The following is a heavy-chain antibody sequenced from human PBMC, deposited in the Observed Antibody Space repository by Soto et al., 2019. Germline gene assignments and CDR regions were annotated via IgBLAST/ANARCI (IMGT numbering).Heavy chain of an antibody. CDR2: ISSSSNYI. J-gene: IGHJ4*02. V-gene: IGHV3-21*01. Sequence: GGSLRLSCAASGFTFSTYTMTWVRQAPGKGLEWVSSISSSSNYIYYADSVKGRITISRDNAKNSLYLQMNSLRAEDTAVYYCAREPNGNEGALPIDYWGQGTLVTVSS. CDR3: AREPNGNEGALPIDY. D-gene: IGHD1-1*01. CDR1: GFTFSTYT.